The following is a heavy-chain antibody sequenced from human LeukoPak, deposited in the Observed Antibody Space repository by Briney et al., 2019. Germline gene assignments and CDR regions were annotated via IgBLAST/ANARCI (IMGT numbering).Heavy chain of an antibody. V-gene: IGHV3-23*01. CDR2: ISGSGGST. J-gene: IGHJ4*02. CDR3: AKSDGYNSYGDY. D-gene: IGHD5-24*01. CDR1: GFTFSSYA. Sequence: PGGSLRLSCAASGFTFSSYAMSWVRQAPGKGLEWVSAISGSGGSTYYADSVKGRFTISRDNSKNTLYLQMNSLRAEDTAVCYCAKSDGYNSYGDYWGQGTLVTVSS.